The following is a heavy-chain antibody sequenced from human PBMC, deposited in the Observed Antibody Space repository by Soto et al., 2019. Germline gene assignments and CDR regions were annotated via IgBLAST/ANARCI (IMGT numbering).Heavy chain of an antibody. Sequence: PGGSLRLSCAASGFTFSSYAMSWVRQDPGKGLEWVSAISGSGGSTYYADSVKGRFTISRDNSKNTLYLQMNSLRAEDTAVYYCAKGSPGRVVATIFDYWGQGTLVTVSS. CDR2: ISGSGGST. J-gene: IGHJ4*02. D-gene: IGHD5-12*01. CDR1: GFTFSSYA. CDR3: AKGSPGRVVATIFDY. V-gene: IGHV3-23*01.